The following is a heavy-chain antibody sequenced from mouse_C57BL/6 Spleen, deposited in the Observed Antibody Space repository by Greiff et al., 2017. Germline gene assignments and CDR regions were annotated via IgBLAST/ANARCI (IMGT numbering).Heavy chain of an antibody. V-gene: IGHV1-26*01. CDR1: GYTFTDYY. Sequence: VQLQQSGPELVKPGASVKISCKASGYTFTDYYMNWVKQSHGKSLEWIGDINPNNGGTSYNQKFKGKATFTVDKSSSTAYMELRSLKSEDSAVYYCARTYYYGSSYGFAYWGQGTLVTVSA. CDR3: ARTYYYGSSYGFAY. D-gene: IGHD1-1*01. J-gene: IGHJ3*01. CDR2: INPNNGGT.